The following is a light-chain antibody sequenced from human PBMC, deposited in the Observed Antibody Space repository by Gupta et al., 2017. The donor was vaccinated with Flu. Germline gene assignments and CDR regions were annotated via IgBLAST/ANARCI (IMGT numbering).Light chain of an antibody. Sequence: KVTITCSGSSSNIGNKYVCCYQQFPAAAPKLLIYENDKRPSGIPDRFSGSKSATSATLRIAGLQTGDDADYYCGTWDTSMNDVIFGGGTKLTVL. CDR1: SSNIGNKY. CDR3: GTWDTSMNDVI. CDR2: END. V-gene: IGLV1-51*02. J-gene: IGLJ2*01.